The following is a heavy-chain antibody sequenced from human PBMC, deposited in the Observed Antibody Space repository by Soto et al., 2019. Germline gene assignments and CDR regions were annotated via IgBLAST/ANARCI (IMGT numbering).Heavy chain of an antibody. D-gene: IGHD2-8*01. J-gene: IGHJ6*02. CDR1: GFTFSSYS. Sequence: GGSLRLSCAASGFTFSSYSMNWVRQAPGKGLYWVSSISSSSSYIYYADSVKGRFTISRDNAKNSLYLQMNSLRAEDTAVYYCARGKRVYAIHYYYYYGMDVWGQGTTVTVSS. CDR3: ARGKRVYAIHYYYYYGMDV. V-gene: IGHV3-21*01. CDR2: ISSSSSYI.